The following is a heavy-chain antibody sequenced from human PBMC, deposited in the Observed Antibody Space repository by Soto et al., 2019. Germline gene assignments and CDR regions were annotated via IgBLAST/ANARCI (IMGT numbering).Heavy chain of an antibody. Sequence: SETLSLTCTVSGGSISSYYWSWIRQPPGKGLERIGYIYYSGSTNYNPSLKSRVTISVDTSKNQFSLKLSSVTAADTAVYYCARVGARYGDYDDAFDIWGQGTMVTVSS. CDR1: GGSISSYY. CDR2: IYYSGST. D-gene: IGHD4-17*01. J-gene: IGHJ3*02. CDR3: ARVGARYGDYDDAFDI. V-gene: IGHV4-59*01.